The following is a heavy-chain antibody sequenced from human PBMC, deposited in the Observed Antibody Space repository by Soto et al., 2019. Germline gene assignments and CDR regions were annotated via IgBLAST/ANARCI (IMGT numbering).Heavy chain of an antibody. D-gene: IGHD6-6*01. CDR1: GFTFSSYS. J-gene: IGHJ4*02. CDR3: ARALHIAAFDY. Sequence: GGSLRLSCAASGFTFSSYSMNWVRQAPGKGLEWVSYISSSSSTIYYADSVKGRFTISRDNAKNSLYLQMNSLRAEDTAVYYCARALHIAAFDYWGQGTLVTVSS. V-gene: IGHV3-48*01. CDR2: ISSSSSTI.